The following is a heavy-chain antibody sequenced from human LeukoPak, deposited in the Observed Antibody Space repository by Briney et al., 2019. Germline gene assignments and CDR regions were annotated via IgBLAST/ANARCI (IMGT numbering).Heavy chain of an antibody. J-gene: IGHJ3*01. V-gene: IGHV4-61*02. CDR3: ARYYDFWSGHTAFDV. CDR2: IYTSGST. Sequence: SQTLSLTCTVSGGSISSGSYYWSWIRQPAGKGLEWIGRIYTSGSTNYNPSLKSRVTISVDTSKNQFSLKLSSVTAADTAVYYCARYYDFWSGHTAFDVWGQGTMVTVSS. CDR1: GGSISSGSYY. D-gene: IGHD3-3*01.